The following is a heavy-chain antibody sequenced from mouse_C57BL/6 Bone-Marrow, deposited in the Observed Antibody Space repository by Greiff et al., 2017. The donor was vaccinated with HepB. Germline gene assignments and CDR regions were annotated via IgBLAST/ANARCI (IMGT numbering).Heavy chain of an antibody. CDR2: ISYDGSN. D-gene: IGHD4-1*01. Sequence: EVQRVESGPGLVKPSQSLSLTCSVTGYSITSGYYWNWIRQFPGNKLEWMGYISYDGSNNYNPSLKNRISITRDTSKNQFFLKLNSVTTEDTATYYCARRKGTGTFAYWGQGTLVTVSA. V-gene: IGHV3-6*01. J-gene: IGHJ3*01. CDR3: ARRKGTGTFAY. CDR1: GYSITSGYY.